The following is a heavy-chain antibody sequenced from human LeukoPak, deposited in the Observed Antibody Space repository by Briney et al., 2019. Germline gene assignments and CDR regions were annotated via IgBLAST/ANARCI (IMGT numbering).Heavy chain of an antibody. CDR2: IWYDGSSR. CDR3: AKDRGAGFLGLRDH. J-gene: IGHJ4*02. D-gene: IGHD3-3*01. V-gene: IGHV3-30*02. CDR1: GFTFSTYA. Sequence: PGGSLRLSCAASGFTFSTYAMHWVRQAPGKGLELVAVIWYDGSSRYYPDSVKGRFTISRDNSKNTLYLQMNSLRAEGTAVYYCAKDRGAGFLGLRDHWGQGTLVTVSS.